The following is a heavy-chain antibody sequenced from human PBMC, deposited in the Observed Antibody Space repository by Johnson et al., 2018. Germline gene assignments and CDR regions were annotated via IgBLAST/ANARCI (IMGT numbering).Heavy chain of an antibody. Sequence: QVQLVQSGAEVKKPGSSVKVSCKATGGTFKSYAITWLRQAPGQGLEWMGGIIPKFDTANYAQKFQDRVTITADESTGTAYMELSSLRSEDTAVYYCAKTGEQWVRLPWDYWGQGTLVTVSS. CDR1: GGTFKSYA. D-gene: IGHD7-27*01. CDR2: IIPKFDTA. J-gene: IGHJ4*02. CDR3: AKTGEQWVRLPWDY. V-gene: IGHV1-69*12.